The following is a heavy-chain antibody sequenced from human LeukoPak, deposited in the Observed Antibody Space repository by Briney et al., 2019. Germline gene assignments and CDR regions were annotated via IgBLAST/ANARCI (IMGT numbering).Heavy chain of an antibody. CDR1: GFTFSTYA. V-gene: IGHV3-23*01. Sequence: GGSLRLSCAASGFTFSTYAMSWVRQAPGKGLEWVSGISNSGGSTFYADSVKGRFTISRDNSKNTLYLQMNSLRAEDTAIYYCAKATSDWYWDYWGQGTLVTVSS. D-gene: IGHD2-21*02. CDR3: AKATSDWYWDY. CDR2: ISNSGGST. J-gene: IGHJ4*02.